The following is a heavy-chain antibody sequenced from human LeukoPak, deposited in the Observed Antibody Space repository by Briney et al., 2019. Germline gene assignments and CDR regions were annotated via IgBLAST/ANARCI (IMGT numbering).Heavy chain of an antibody. J-gene: IGHJ4*02. Sequence: QPGRSLRLSCTASGFTFGDYAMSWVRQAPGKGLEWVGFIRSKAYGGTTEYAASVKGRFTISRDGSKSIAYLQMNSLKTEDTAVYYCTRVMDIVVVPAACFDYWGQGTLVTVSS. V-gene: IGHV3-49*04. CDR1: GFTFGDYA. CDR2: IRSKAYGGTT. D-gene: IGHD2-2*03. CDR3: TRVMDIVVVPAACFDY.